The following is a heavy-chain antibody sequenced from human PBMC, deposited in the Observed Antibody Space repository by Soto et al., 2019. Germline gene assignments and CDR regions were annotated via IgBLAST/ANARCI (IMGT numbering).Heavy chain of an antibody. Sequence: PSETLSLTCAVSGGSISSGGYSWSWIRQPPGKGLEWIGYIYHSGSTYYNPSLKSRVTISVDRSKNQFSLKLSSVTAADTAVYYCARGSGGSDYFDYWGQGTLVTVSS. CDR1: GGSISSGGYS. D-gene: IGHD2-15*01. CDR3: ARGSGGSDYFDY. CDR2: IYHSGST. J-gene: IGHJ4*02. V-gene: IGHV4-30-2*01.